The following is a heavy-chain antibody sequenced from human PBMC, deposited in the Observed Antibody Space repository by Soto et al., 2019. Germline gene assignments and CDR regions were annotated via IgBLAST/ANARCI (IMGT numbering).Heavy chain of an antibody. CDR3: ARVGGFGATTIDY. CDR1: GDSISSYY. D-gene: IGHD3-10*01. V-gene: IGHV4-59*08. Sequence: SETLSLTCTVSGDSISSYYWSWIRQPPGKGLEWIGYIHYSGSTNYNPSLKSRVTISVDTSKNQFSLRLSSVTAADTAVYYCARVGGFGATTIDYWGQGTLVTVSS. CDR2: IHYSGST. J-gene: IGHJ4*02.